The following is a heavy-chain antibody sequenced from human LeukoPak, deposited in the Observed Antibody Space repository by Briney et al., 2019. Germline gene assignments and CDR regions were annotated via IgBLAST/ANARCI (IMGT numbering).Heavy chain of an antibody. V-gene: IGHV4-59*01. CDR1: GGSINSYY. Sequence: SETLSLTCTVSGGSINSYYWNWLRQPPGKGLDWIGYIYYTGSTNYNPSLKSRVTISVDTSKNQFSLKLSSVTAADTALYYCARAPSDYLNWFDPWGQGTLVTVSS. J-gene: IGHJ5*02. CDR2: IYYTGST. D-gene: IGHD4/OR15-4a*01. CDR3: ARAPSDYLNWFDP.